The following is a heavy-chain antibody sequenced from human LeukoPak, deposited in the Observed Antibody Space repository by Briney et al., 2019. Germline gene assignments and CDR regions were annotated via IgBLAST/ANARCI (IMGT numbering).Heavy chain of an antibody. Sequence: SETLALTCTVSGGSISSGGYYWSWIRQHPGKGLEWIGYIYYSGNTYYNPSLKSRVTISVDTSKNQFSLKLSSVTAADTAVNYCARTEYCRSSNSYEGGWFDPWGQGTLVTVSS. D-gene: IGHD2-2*01. V-gene: IGHV4-31*03. CDR3: ARTEYCRSSNSYEGGWFDP. J-gene: IGHJ5*02. CDR1: GGSISSGGYY. CDR2: IYYSGNT.